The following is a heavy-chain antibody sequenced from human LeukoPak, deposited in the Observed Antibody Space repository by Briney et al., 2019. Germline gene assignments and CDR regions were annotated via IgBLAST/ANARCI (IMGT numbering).Heavy chain of an antibody. Sequence: ASVEVSCKASGYTFTGNYIHWVRQAPGQGPEWMGWINPNSGGTSYAQKFQGRVTMTRDTSISTAYMELSRLRSDDTAVYYCARDVVGANNWFDPWGQGTLVTVSS. CDR3: ARDVVGANNWFDP. J-gene: IGHJ5*02. CDR1: GYTFTGNY. CDR2: INPNSGGT. V-gene: IGHV1-2*02. D-gene: IGHD1-26*01.